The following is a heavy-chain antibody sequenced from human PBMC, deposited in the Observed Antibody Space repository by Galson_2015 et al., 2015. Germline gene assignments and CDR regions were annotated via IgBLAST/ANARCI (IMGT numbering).Heavy chain of an antibody. Sequence: SVKVSCKASGGTFSSYAISWVRQAPGQGLEWMGWINPNSGGTNYAQKFQGWVTMTRDTSISTAYMELSRLRSDDTAVYYCASTYGGRYYYGMDVWGQGPTVTVSS. CDR1: GGTFSSYA. D-gene: IGHD4-23*01. CDR3: ASTYGGRYYYGMDV. V-gene: IGHV1-2*04. J-gene: IGHJ6*02. CDR2: INPNSGGT.